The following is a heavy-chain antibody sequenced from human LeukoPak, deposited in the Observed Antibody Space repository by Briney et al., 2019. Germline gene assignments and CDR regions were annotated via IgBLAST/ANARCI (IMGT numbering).Heavy chain of an antibody. Sequence: GGSLRLSCAASGFTFSSYSMNWVRQAPGKGLEWVSSISSSSSYIYYADSVKGRFTISRDNAKNSLYLQMNSLRAEETAVYYCARDRVRGVIITPLDYWGQGTLVTVSS. CDR2: ISSSSSYI. J-gene: IGHJ4*02. CDR3: ARDRVRGVIITPLDY. CDR1: GFTFSSYS. D-gene: IGHD3-10*01. V-gene: IGHV3-21*01.